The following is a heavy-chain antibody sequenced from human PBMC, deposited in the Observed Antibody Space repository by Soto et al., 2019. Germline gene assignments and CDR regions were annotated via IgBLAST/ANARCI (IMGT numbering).Heavy chain of an antibody. Sequence: PGGSLRLSCAASGFTFSSYGMHWVRQAPGKGLEWVTVIWYDGSNKYYADSVKGRFTISRDNSKNTLYLQMNSLRAEDTAVYYCARFYSSSSIPPYGMDVWGQGTAVTVSS. CDR3: ARFYSSSSIPPYGMDV. V-gene: IGHV3-33*01. D-gene: IGHD6-6*01. J-gene: IGHJ6*02. CDR1: GFTFSSYG. CDR2: IWYDGSNK.